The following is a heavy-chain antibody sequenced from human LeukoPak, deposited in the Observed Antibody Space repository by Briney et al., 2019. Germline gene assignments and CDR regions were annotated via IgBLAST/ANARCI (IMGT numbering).Heavy chain of an antibody. CDR3: AKARPNTYGDWTAFDY. V-gene: IGHV4-30-4*01. Sequence: SQTLSLTCTVSGGSISSGDYYWSWIRQPPGKGLEWIGYIYHSGSTYYNPSLKSRVTISVHTSKNQFSLKLSSVTAEDTAVYFCAKARPNTYGDWTAFDYWGQGTLVTVSS. CDR2: IYHSGST. CDR1: GGSISSGDYY. J-gene: IGHJ4*02. D-gene: IGHD4-17*01.